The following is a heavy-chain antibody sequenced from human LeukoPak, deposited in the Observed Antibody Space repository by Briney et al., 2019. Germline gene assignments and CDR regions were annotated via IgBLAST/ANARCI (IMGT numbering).Heavy chain of an antibody. CDR3: ARELAGHYYGSGSSFDY. J-gene: IGHJ4*02. D-gene: IGHD3-10*01. CDR2: ISSSSSTV. CDR1: GFTFSSYS. V-gene: IGHV3-48*04. Sequence: GGSLRLSCAASGFTFSSYSMSWVRQAPGKGLEWVSYISSSSSTVYYADSVKGRFTISRDNAKNSLYLHMKSLRAEDTAVYYCARELAGHYYGSGSSFDYWGQGTLVTVSS.